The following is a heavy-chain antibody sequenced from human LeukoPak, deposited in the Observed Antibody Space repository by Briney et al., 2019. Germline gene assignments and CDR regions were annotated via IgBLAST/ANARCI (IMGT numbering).Heavy chain of an antibody. D-gene: IGHD3-22*01. Sequence: PSQTLSLTCTVSGGSISSGSYDWSWIRQSAGKGLEWIGRIYTSGSTNYNPSLKSRVTISVDTSKNQFSLKLSSVTAADTAVYYCARVGITMIVVLWGQGTLVTVSS. CDR2: IYTSGST. CDR1: GGSISSGSYD. CDR3: ARVGITMIVVL. J-gene: IGHJ4*02. V-gene: IGHV4-61*02.